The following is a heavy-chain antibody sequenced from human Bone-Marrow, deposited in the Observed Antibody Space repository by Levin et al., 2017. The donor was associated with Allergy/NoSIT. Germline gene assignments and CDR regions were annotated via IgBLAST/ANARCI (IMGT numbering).Heavy chain of an antibody. CDR1: GFTLSTNY. CDR3: ARDWPFGSGPYDAFDI. CDR2: IYTAGAT. D-gene: IGHD3-10*01. V-gene: IGHV3-53*01. Sequence: GGSLRLSCTASGFTLSTNYMSWVRQAPGKGLEWVSLIYTAGATYYADSVKGRFTISRDNSKNTLFLQMNSLSADDTAVYFCARDWPFGSGPYDAFDIWGPGKMVTVSS. J-gene: IGHJ3*02.